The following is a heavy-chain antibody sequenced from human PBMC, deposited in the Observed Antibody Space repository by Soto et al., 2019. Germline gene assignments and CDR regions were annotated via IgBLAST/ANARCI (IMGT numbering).Heavy chain of an antibody. D-gene: IGHD4-17*01. CDR3: SRDRGDYGDFN. CDR2: IIPILGIA. V-gene: IGHV1-69*08. CDR1: GGTFSSYT. J-gene: IGHJ4*02. Sequence: QVQLVQSGAEVKKPGSSVKVSCKASGGTFSSYTIYWVRQAPGQGLEGMGRIIPILGIANYAQKFQGRVTITADKSTSTAYMELSSLRSEDTAVYYCSRDRGDYGDFNWGQGTLVTVSS.